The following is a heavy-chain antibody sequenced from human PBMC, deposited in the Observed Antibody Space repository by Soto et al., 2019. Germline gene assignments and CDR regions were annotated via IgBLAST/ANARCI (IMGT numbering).Heavy chain of an antibody. D-gene: IGHD3-22*01. J-gene: IGHJ3*02. CDR3: AKKDYYDSSGYIDAFDI. Sequence: GRSLRLSCAASGFTFSSYAMSWVRQAPGKGLEWVSAISGSGGSTYYADSVKGRFTISRDNSKNTLYLQMNSLRAEDTAVYYCAKKDYYDSSGYIDAFDIWGQGTMVTVSS. CDR2: ISGSGGST. V-gene: IGHV3-23*01. CDR1: GFTFSSYA.